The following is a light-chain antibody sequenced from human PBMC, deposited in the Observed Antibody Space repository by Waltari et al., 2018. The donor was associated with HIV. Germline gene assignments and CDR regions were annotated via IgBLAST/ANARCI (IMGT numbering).Light chain of an antibody. Sequence: QSLLTQPPSASGTPGQRVTISCSGSSSNIGSNFVYWYQQLPGTATKLLIYRNNQRPSGVPDRFSGSKSGTSASLAISGLRSEDEADFYCAAWDDSLSGKWVFGGGTKLTVL. V-gene: IGLV1-47*01. J-gene: IGLJ3*02. CDR2: RNN. CDR1: SSNIGSNF. CDR3: AAWDDSLSGKWV.